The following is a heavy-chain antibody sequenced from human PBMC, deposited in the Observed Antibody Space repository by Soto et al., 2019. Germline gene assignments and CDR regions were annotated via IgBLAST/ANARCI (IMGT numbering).Heavy chain of an antibody. CDR2: ISTYNGNT. CDR3: ARDPGYASGWYCDY. V-gene: IGHV1-18*01. Sequence: ASVKVSCKAPGDTFTSYGISWVRQAPGQGLEWMGWISTYNGNTNYAQNLQDRVTMTIDTSTTTAYMELRSLRSDDTAVYYCARDPGYASGWYCDYWGQGTLVTVSS. J-gene: IGHJ4*02. D-gene: IGHD6-19*01. CDR1: GDTFTSYG.